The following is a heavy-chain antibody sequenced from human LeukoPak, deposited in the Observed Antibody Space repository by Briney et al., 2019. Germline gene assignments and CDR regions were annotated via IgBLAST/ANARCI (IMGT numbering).Heavy chain of an antibody. D-gene: IGHD3-3*01. J-gene: IGHJ6*03. CDR3: AKDLSNYDIKYYYYMDV. CDR2: ISGSGGST. Sequence: GGSLRLSCAASGSTFSSYAMSWVRQAPGKGLEWVSAISGSGGSTYYADSVKGRFTISRDNSKNTLYLQMNSLRAEDTAVYYCAKDLSNYDIKYYYYMDVWGKGTTVTVSS. CDR1: GSTFSSYA. V-gene: IGHV3-23*01.